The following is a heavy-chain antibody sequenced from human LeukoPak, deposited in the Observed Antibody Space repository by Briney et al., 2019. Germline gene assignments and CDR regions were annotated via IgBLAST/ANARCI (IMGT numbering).Heavy chain of an antibody. Sequence: PSETLSLTCAVYGGSFSGYHWSWLPQPPGKGLEWIGEIDHGGSTNYNPSLKSRVSIAVDTSKNQFSRKLSSVTAAEKTVYYCARALLNVFGVVWEDRYYYYMDVWGKGTTVTVSS. CDR3: ARALLNVFGVVWEDRYYYYMDV. J-gene: IGHJ6*03. D-gene: IGHD3-3*01. V-gene: IGHV4-34*01. CDR2: IDHGGST. CDR1: GGSFSGYH.